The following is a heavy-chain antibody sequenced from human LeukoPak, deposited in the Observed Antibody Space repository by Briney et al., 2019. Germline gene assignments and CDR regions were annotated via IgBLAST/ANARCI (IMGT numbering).Heavy chain of an antibody. CDR1: GFTFSNFW. V-gene: IGHV3-74*01. CDR3: AKDGPEGKRVFDI. D-gene: IGHD3/OR15-3a*01. CDR2: INRDGSST. J-gene: IGHJ3*02. Sequence: GGSLRLSCAASGFTFSNFWMHWGRQTPGKGLVWGSRINRDGSSTNYVDSVKGRFTISRDNAQNTLYLQMNSLRDEDTAVYYCAKDGPEGKRVFDIWGQGTMVTVSS.